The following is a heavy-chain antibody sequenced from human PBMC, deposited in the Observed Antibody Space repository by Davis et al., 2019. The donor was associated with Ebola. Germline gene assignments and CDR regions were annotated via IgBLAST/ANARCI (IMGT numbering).Heavy chain of an antibody. CDR3: ARGWLREGMDV. V-gene: IGHV6-1*01. J-gene: IGHJ6*03. CDR2: TYYNSKWYN. Sequence: HSQTLSLTCAISGDSVPSGGWNWIRQSLSRGLEWLGRTYYNSKWYNDYAVSVKSRITINPDTSKNQFSLQLNSVTPEDTALYYCARGWLREGMDVCGEGTTVTVSS. CDR1: GDSVPSGG. D-gene: IGHD3-10*01.